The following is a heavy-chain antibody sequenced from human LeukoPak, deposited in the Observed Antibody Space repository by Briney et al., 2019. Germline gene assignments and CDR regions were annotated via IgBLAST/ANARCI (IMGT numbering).Heavy chain of an antibody. J-gene: IGHJ5*02. Sequence: GGSLRLSCAASGFTFSSYAMSWVRQAPGKGLEWVSAISGSDGSTYYADSVKGRFTISRDNSKNTLYLQMNSLRAEDTAVYYCAKDSHVFTIFGVVNGFDLWGQGTLVTVSS. CDR1: GFTFSSYA. CDR3: AKDSHVFTIFGVVNGFDL. CDR2: ISGSDGST. V-gene: IGHV3-23*01. D-gene: IGHD3-3*01.